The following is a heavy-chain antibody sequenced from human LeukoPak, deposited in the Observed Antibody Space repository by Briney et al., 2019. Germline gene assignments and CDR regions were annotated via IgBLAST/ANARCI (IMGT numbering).Heavy chain of an antibody. V-gene: IGHV4-39*01. Sequence: PSETLSLTCTVSGGSISSNNYYWGWIRQPPGKGLEWIGSIYYSGSTYYDPSLKSRVTISVDTSKNQFSLRLSSVSAADTAVYYCARLGWGSMMWEYWGQGTLVTVSS. CDR2: IYYSGST. CDR3: ARLGWGSMMWEY. D-gene: IGHD2/OR15-2a*01. CDR1: GGSISSNNYY. J-gene: IGHJ4*02.